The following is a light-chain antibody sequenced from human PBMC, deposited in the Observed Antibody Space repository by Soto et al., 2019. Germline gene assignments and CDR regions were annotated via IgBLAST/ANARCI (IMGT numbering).Light chain of an antibody. Sequence: QSALTQPASVSGSPGQSITISCTETSSDVGRYNLVSWYQQHPGKAPKLLIYEVSKRPSGVSNPFSGSKSGNTASLTISGLQAEDEADYYCCSYAGSSTFYVVFGGGTKLTVL. CDR3: CSYAGSSTFYVV. J-gene: IGLJ2*01. CDR1: SSDVGRYNL. V-gene: IGLV2-23*02. CDR2: EVS.